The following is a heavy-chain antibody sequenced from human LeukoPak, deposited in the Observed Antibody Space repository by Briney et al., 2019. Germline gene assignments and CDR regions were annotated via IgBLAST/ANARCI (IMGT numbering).Heavy chain of an antibody. Sequence: GASVKVSRKASGGTFSSYAISWVRQAPGQGLEWMGRIIPILGIANYAQKFQGRVTITADKSTSTAYMELSSLRSEDTAVYYCARDLSSGYYYGYWGQGTLVTVSS. CDR3: ARDLSSGYYYGY. CDR2: IIPILGIA. J-gene: IGHJ4*02. D-gene: IGHD3-22*01. V-gene: IGHV1-69*04. CDR1: GGTFSSYA.